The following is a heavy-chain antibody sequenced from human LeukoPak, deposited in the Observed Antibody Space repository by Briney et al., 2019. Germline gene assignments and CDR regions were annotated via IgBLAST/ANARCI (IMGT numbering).Heavy chain of an antibody. D-gene: IGHD4-17*01. Sequence: ASVKVSCKASGYTLTSYGISWVRQARARGLDGMGWISAYNGNTNYAQKLQGRVTMTTDTSTSTAYMELRSLRSDDTAVYYCARDRRDYGDSRFDYWGQGTLVTVSS. CDR2: ISAYNGNT. CDR1: GYTLTSYG. V-gene: IGHV1-18*01. J-gene: IGHJ4*02. CDR3: ARDRRDYGDSRFDY.